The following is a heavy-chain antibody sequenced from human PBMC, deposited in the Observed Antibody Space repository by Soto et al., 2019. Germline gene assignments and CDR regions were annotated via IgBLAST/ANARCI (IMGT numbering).Heavy chain of an antibody. J-gene: IGHJ4*02. CDR2: ITGGGDTA. CDR1: GFTFSNYA. CDR3: AIRDRSTSSYFDN. Sequence: VGSLRLSCAASGFTFSNYAMTWVRQAPGRGLEWVSVITGGGDTAYYADSVKGRFTISRDNSKNTLYLQMNSLGAEDTALYYCAIRDRSTSSYFDNWGQGTLLTVSS. V-gene: IGHV3-23*01. D-gene: IGHD2-2*01.